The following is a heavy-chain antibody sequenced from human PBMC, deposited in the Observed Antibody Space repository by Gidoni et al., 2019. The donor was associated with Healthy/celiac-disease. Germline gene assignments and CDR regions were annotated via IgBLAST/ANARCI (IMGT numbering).Heavy chain of an antibody. Sequence: QVQLQESGPGLVKPSETLSLTCTVSGGSVSSGSYYWSWIRQPPGKGLEWIGYIYYSGSTNYNPSLKSRVTISVDTSKNQCSLKLSSVTAADTAVYYCARCNWNYIPLFDYWGQGTLVTVSS. J-gene: IGHJ4*02. D-gene: IGHD1-7*01. CDR2: IYYSGST. CDR3: ARCNWNYIPLFDY. V-gene: IGHV4-61*01. CDR1: GGSVSSGSYY.